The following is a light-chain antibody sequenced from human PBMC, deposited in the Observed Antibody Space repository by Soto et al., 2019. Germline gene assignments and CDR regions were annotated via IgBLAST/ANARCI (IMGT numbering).Light chain of an antibody. CDR3: QQYTEWPLT. J-gene: IGKJ4*01. Sequence: ETVMTQSPATLSVSPGERATLSCGSSQRVSTNLAWYQQKPGQVPRLLIYGASTRASDIPARFSCIGSGTEFTLTISSLQSEDFEVYYCQQYTEWPLTFGGGNKVEIE. V-gene: IGKV3-15*01. CDR1: QRVSTN. CDR2: GAS.